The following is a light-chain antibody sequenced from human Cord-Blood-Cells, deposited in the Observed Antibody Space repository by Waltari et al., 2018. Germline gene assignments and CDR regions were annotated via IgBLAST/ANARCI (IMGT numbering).Light chain of an antibody. Sequence: QSALTQPASVSGYPGQSITISCTGTSSDVGCYNYFSWYQQHPGKAPKLMIYEVSNRPSGVSNRFSGSKSGNTASLTISGLQAEDEADYYCSSYTSSSTLVFGTGTKVTVL. CDR2: EVS. CDR3: SSYTSSSTLV. CDR1: SSDVGCYNY. V-gene: IGLV2-14*01. J-gene: IGLJ1*01.